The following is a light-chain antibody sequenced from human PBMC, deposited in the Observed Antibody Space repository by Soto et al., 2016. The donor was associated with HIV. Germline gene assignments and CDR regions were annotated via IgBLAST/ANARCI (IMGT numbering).Light chain of an antibody. CDR1: QGISSY. CDR3: QQYNTPPWT. CDR2: AAS. J-gene: IGKJ1*01. V-gene: IGKV1-9*01. Sequence: DIQLTQSPSFLSASVGDRVIITCRASQGISSYLAWYQQKPGKAPKLLIYAASTLQSGVPSRFSGSGSGTEFTLTISSLQPEDFATYYCQQYNTPPWTFGQGTKVEI.